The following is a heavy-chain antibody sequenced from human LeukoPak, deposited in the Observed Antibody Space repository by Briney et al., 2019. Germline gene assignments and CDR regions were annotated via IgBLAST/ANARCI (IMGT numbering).Heavy chain of an antibody. CDR2: ISYDGSNK. Sequence: PGRSLRFSCAASGFTFSSYGMHWVRQAPGKGLEWVAVISYDGSNKYYADSVKGRFTISRDNSKNTLYLQMNSLRAEDTAVYYCASRYSSSWFDYYFDYWGQGTLVTVSS. D-gene: IGHD6-13*01. J-gene: IGHJ4*02. CDR3: ASRYSSSWFDYYFDY. V-gene: IGHV3-33*08. CDR1: GFTFSSYG.